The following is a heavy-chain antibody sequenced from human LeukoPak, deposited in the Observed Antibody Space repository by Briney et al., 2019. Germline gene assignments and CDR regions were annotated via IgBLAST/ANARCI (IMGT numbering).Heavy chain of an antibody. Sequence: ASVKVSCKASGGTFSSYAISWVRQAPGQGLEWMGGIIPIFGTANYAQKFQGRVTITADESTSTAYMELSSLRSEDTAVYYCARSLGYSYGYGKADYWGQGTLVTVSS. CDR3: ARSLGYSYGYGKADY. D-gene: IGHD5-18*01. J-gene: IGHJ4*02. CDR1: GGTFSSYA. CDR2: IIPIFGTA. V-gene: IGHV1-69*01.